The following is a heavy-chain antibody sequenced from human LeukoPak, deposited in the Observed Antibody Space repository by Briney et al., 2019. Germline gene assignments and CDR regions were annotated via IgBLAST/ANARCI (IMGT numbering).Heavy chain of an antibody. V-gene: IGHV4-61*02. D-gene: IGHD3-22*01. CDR3: AREEYYSDNSGYYPDF. CDR2: IYTSGST. CDR1: GDSLSSGSYY. J-gene: IGHJ4*02. Sequence: PSQTLSLTCTVSGDSLSSGSYYWSWIRQPAGKGLEWIGRIYTSGSTNYNPSLKSRVTISVDTSKNQFSRKLSSVTAADTAVYYCAREEYYSDNSGYYPDFWGQGTLVTVSS.